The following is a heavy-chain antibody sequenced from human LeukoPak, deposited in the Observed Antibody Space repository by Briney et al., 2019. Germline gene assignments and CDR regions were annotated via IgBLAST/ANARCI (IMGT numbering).Heavy chain of an antibody. D-gene: IGHD3-16*01. V-gene: IGHV4-39*07. CDR2: INYRWNT. Sequence: PSETLSLTCSVSGGSVSSDYWVWIRQPPGKGLEWIATINYRWNTYHNPTLQSRVAISIDTSKNQFSLDLSSVTAADTAVYYCARYIVGGGFAMYYFDYWGQGTLVTVSS. J-gene: IGHJ4*02. CDR3: ARYIVGGGFAMYYFDY. CDR1: GGSVSSDY.